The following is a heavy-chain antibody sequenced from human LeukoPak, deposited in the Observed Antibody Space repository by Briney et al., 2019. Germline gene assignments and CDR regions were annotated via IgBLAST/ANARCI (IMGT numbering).Heavy chain of an antibody. Sequence: PGGSLKLSCAASGFTFSSYGMHWVRQAPGKGLEWVAVIWYDGSNKYYADSVKGRFTISRDNSKNTLYLQMNSLRAEDTAVYYCARVRIAAAGWEVYYYYGMDVWGQGTTVTVSS. J-gene: IGHJ6*02. D-gene: IGHD6-13*01. CDR3: ARVRIAAAGWEVYYYYGMDV. V-gene: IGHV3-33*08. CDR2: IWYDGSNK. CDR1: GFTFSSYG.